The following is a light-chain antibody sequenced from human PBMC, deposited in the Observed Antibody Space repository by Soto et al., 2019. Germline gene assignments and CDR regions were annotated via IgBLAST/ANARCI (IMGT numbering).Light chain of an antibody. CDR1: SSNIGAGYE. J-gene: IGLJ1*01. V-gene: IGLV1-40*01. CDR3: QSYDSSLSGYV. Sequence: QSVLTQPPSVSEAPGQRVTISCTGSSSNIGAGYEAHWYQQVPGTAPKLLIYENNNRPSGVPDRLSGSKSGTSASLAITGLQAEDEAEYYCQSYDSSLSGYVFGTGTKLTVL. CDR2: ENN.